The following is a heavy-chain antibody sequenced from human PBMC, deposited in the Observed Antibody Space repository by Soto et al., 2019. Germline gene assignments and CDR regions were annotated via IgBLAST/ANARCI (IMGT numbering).Heavy chain of an antibody. D-gene: IGHD3-10*01. CDR1: GFTCRSYA. J-gene: IGHJ4*02. V-gene: IGHV3-23*01. CDR2: ISGSGGST. Sequence: EVQLLESGGGLVQPGGSLRLSCAASGFTCRSYAMRWVRQAPGKGLEWVSAISGSGGSTYYADSVKGRFTISSDNSKNTLDLQMNSLGAEDTAVYYCAKDMFRGVSMIDYWGQGTMVTVSS. CDR3: AKDMFRGVSMIDY.